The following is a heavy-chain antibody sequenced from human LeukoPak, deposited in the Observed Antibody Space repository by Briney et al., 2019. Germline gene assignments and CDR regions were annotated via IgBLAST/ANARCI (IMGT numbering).Heavy chain of an antibody. Sequence: GSLRLSCAASGFSFNTYGMTWVRQAPGKGLEWVSAISGSGSDTYYADSVQGRFTISRDNSKNTLSLQMDSLRAEDTAVYYCAKKRDSHETLYFFDSWGQGILVTFSS. J-gene: IGHJ4*02. CDR1: GFSFNTYG. CDR2: ISGSGSDT. CDR3: AKKRDSHETLYFFDS. D-gene: IGHD2-15*01. V-gene: IGHV3-23*01.